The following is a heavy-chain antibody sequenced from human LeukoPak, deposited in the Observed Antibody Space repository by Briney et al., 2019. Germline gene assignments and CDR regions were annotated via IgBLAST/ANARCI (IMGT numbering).Heavy chain of an antibody. CDR3: AAVYDSSGYLGY. D-gene: IGHD3-22*01. V-gene: IGHV1-58*01. CDR1: GFTFTSSA. J-gene: IGHJ4*02. CDR2: IVVGSGNT. Sequence: GASVKVSCKASGFTFTSSAVQWVRQARGQRLEWIRWIVVGSGNTNYAQKFQERDTITRDMSTSTAYMELSSLRSEDTAVYYCAAVYDSSGYLGYWGQGTLVTVSS.